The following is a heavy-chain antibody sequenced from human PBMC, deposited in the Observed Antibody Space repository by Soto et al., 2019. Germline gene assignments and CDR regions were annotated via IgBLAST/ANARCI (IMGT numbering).Heavy chain of an antibody. J-gene: IGHJ4*02. Sequence: VQLVESGGGLVQPGGSLRLSCEVSGFIFSSYWMHWVRQVPGKGLVWVSRTNEDGSITNYADSVRGRFTISRDNAKNTLYREKNGRRGGDTVVYYGTRDRGGGGGYWGQGTLVTVSS. CDR3: TRDRGGGGGY. CDR2: TNEDGSIT. V-gene: IGHV3-74*01. CDR1: GFIFSSYW. D-gene: IGHD2-15*01.